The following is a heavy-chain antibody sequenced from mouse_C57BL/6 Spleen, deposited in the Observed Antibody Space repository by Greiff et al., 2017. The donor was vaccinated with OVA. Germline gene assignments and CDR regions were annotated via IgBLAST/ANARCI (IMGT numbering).Heavy chain of an antibody. D-gene: IGHD2-4*01. CDR2: IRNKANNHAT. V-gene: IGHV6-6*01. J-gene: IGHJ4*01. CDR1: GFTFSDAW. Sequence: EVKVEESGGGLVQPGGSMKLSCAASGFTFSDAWMDWVRQSPEKGLEWVAEIRNKANNHATYYAESVKGRFNISRDDSKSSVYLQMNSLRAEDTGIYYCTRTTYDYDDEGYAMDYWGQGTSVTVSS. CDR3: TRTTYDYDDEGYAMDY.